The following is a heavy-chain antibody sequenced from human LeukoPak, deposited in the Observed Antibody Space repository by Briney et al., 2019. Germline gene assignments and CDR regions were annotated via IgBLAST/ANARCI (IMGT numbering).Heavy chain of an antibody. D-gene: IGHD1-26*01. CDR3: ARHGGAGATTENWFDP. V-gene: IGHV5-51*01. Sequence: GESLKISCKGSGYPFTKYWIGLVRQMPGKGLEWRVVIYPVDSDTRYSPSFQGQATISADKSISTAYLQWSSLKASDTAMYYCARHGGAGATTENWFDPWGQGTLVTVSS. J-gene: IGHJ5*02. CDR1: GYPFTKYW. CDR2: IYPVDSDT.